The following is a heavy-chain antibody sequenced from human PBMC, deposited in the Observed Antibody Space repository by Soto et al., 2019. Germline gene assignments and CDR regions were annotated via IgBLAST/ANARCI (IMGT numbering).Heavy chain of an antibody. J-gene: IGHJ5*02. CDR3: AREWEDIVLMVYASRRWFDP. Sequence: ASVKVSCKASGYTFTSYYMHWVRQAPGQGLEWMGIINPSGGSTSYAQKFQGRVTMTRDTSTSTVYMELSSLRSEDTAVYYSAREWEDIVLMVYASRRWFDPWGQGTLVTVSS. V-gene: IGHV1-46*01. D-gene: IGHD2-8*01. CDR1: GYTFTSYY. CDR2: INPSGGST.